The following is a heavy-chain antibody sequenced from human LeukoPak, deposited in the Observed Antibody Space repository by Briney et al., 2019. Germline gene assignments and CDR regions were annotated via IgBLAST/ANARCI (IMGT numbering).Heavy chain of an antibody. J-gene: IGHJ4*02. CDR3: ARGDSLLRYFDWLPHDY. Sequence: PGGSLRLSCAASGFTFSSYAMHWVRQAPGKGLEWVAVISYDGSNKYYADSVKGRFTISRDNSKNTLYLQINSLRAEDTAVYYCARGDSLLRYFDWLPHDYWSRGTLVTVSS. V-gene: IGHV3-30-3*01. D-gene: IGHD3-9*01. CDR2: ISYDGSNK. CDR1: GFTFSSYA.